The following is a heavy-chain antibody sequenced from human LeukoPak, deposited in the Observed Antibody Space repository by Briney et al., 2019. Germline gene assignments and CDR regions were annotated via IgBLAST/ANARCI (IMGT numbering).Heavy chain of an antibody. CDR3: TRPDDYGDY. V-gene: IGHV3-73*01. CDR1: GFTFSGSA. CDR2: IRSKANSYAT. Sequence: PGGSLTLSCAASGFTFSGSAMHWVRQASGKGLEWVGRIRSKANSYATAYAASVKGRFTISRDDSQNTAYLQMNSLKTEDTAVYYCTRPDDYGDYWGQGTLVTVSS. J-gene: IGHJ4*02.